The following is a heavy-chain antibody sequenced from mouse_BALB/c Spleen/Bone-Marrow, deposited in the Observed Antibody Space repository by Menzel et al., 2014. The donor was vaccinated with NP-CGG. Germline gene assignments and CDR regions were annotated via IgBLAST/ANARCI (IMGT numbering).Heavy chain of an antibody. J-gene: IGHJ3*01. CDR3: AGYDYYQAWFAY. CDR1: GFNIKDTY. CDR2: IDPANGNT. D-gene: IGHD2-4*01. Sequence: QLQQSGAELVKPGASVKLSCTASGFNIKDTYMHWVKQRPEQGLEWIGRIDPANGNTKYDPKFQGKATITADTSSNTAYLQLSSLTSEDTAVYYCAGYDYYQAWFAYWGQGTLVTVSA. V-gene: IGHV14-3*02.